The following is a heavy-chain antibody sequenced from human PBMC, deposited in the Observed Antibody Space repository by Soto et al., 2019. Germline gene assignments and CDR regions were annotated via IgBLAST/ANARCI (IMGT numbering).Heavy chain of an antibody. D-gene: IGHD2-15*01. CDR1: GGTFSSYG. Sequence: ASVKVSCKASGGTFSSYGISWVRQAPGQGLEWMGWISAYNGNTNYAQKLQGRVTMTTDTSTSTAYMELRSLRSDDTAVYYCARDGDACSGGSCYSNYWGQGTLVTVSS. J-gene: IGHJ4*02. CDR2: ISAYNGNT. V-gene: IGHV1-18*01. CDR3: ARDGDACSGGSCYSNY.